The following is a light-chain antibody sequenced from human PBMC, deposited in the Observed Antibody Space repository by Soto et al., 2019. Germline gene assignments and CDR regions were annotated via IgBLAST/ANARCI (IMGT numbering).Light chain of an antibody. V-gene: IGKV1-5*03. J-gene: IGKJ2*01. Sequence: DIQMTQSPSTLSASVGDRVTITCRASQSISSWLAWYQQKPGKAPKLLIYKASSLASGFPSRFSGSGSGTAFTLTISSLQPDDFATYYCQQYNSYSPYTFGQGTKLEIK. CDR3: QQYNSYSPYT. CDR1: QSISSW. CDR2: KAS.